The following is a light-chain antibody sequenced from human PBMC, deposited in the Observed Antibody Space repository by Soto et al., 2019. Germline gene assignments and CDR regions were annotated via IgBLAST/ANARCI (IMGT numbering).Light chain of an antibody. CDR1: QSVSNNY. CDR2: GAS. CDR3: QQYGNSPRT. V-gene: IGKV3-20*01. Sequence: EIVLTQSPGTLSLSPGERATLSCRASQSVSNNYLAWYQQKLGQAPRLLISGASSRATGIPDRFSGSGSGTDLPLTNSRQEPEDFSVYYWQQYGNSPRTFGQGTKVEIK. J-gene: IGKJ1*01.